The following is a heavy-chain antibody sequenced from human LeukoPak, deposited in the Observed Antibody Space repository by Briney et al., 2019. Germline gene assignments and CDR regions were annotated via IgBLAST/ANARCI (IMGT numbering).Heavy chain of an antibody. J-gene: IGHJ6*02. D-gene: IGHD6-13*01. CDR2: ISGSGGST. CDR1: GFTFSSYA. CDR3: AKVAIAAAGTPTSYYYGMDV. V-gene: IGHV3-23*01. Sequence: GGSLRLSCAASGFTFSSYAMSWVRQAPGKGLEWVSAISGSGGSTYYADSVKGRFTISRDNSKNTLYLQMNSPRAEDTAVYYCAKVAIAAAGTPTSYYYGMDVWGQGTTVTVSS.